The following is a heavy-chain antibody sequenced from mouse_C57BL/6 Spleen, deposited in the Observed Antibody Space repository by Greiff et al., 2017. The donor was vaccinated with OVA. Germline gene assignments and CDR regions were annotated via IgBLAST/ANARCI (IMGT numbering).Heavy chain of an antibody. Sequence: QVQLKESGPGLVQPSQSLSITCTVSGFSLTSYGVHWVRQSPGKGLEWLGVLWRGGSTDYNAAFMSRLSITKDNSKSQVFFKMNSLQADDTAIYYCAKGDSLYYAMDYWGQGTSVTVSS. V-gene: IGHV2-5*01. J-gene: IGHJ4*01. CDR2: LWRGGST. CDR3: AKGDSLYYAMDY. D-gene: IGHD6-2*01. CDR1: GFSLTSYG.